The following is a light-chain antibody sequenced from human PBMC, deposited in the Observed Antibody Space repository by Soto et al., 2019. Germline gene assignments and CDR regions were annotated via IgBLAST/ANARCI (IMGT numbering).Light chain of an antibody. Sequence: DIVLTQSPATLSVSPGERATFSCRASQSVNTNLAWYQLKPGQAPRLLVYRASIRATGVPARFSGSGSGTEFTLTISGLQSEDVSIYFCQHYNFWPHSFGQGTKVDIK. V-gene: IGKV3-15*01. CDR1: QSVNTN. CDR3: QHYNFWPHS. J-gene: IGKJ2*01. CDR2: RAS.